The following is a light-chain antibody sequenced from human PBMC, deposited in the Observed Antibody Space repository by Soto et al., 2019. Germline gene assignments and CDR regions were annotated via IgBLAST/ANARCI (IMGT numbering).Light chain of an antibody. CDR3: QQSFSTLGRT. V-gene: IGKV1-39*01. CDR2: AAS. Sequence: DIQMTQSPSSLSASVGDRVTITCRASQSISSSLNWYQQRPGKALNLLIYAASSLQSGVPSRFSGSGSGTDFTLTISSLQPEDFATYYCQQSFSTLGRTFGQGTKVEIK. J-gene: IGKJ1*01. CDR1: QSISSS.